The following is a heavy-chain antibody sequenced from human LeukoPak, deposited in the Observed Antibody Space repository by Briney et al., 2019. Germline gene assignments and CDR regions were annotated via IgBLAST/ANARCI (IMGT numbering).Heavy chain of an antibody. V-gene: IGHV3-7*01. J-gene: IGHJ5*02. CDR1: GFTFSSYW. CDR3: AGSSSWSQGWFDP. Sequence: GGSLRLSCAASGFTFSSYWMSCVRQAPGKGLEWVANIKQDGSEKYYVDSVKGRFSISRDNAKKSLYLQMNSLRAEDTAVYYCAGSSSWSQGWFDPWGQGTLVTVSS. CDR2: IKQDGSEK. D-gene: IGHD6-13*01.